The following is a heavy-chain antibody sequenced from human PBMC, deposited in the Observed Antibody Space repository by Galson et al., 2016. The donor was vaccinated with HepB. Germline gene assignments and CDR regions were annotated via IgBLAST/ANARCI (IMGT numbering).Heavy chain of an antibody. CDR1: GFTVSINY. CDR3: ARIVGGLFDY. D-gene: IGHD1-26*01. V-gene: IGHV3-53*01. CDR2: IYSGGST. J-gene: IGHJ4*02. Sequence: SLRLSCTASGFTVSINYMSWVRQAPGKGLEWVSLIYSGGSTYYADSVKGRFTISRDNSKNTLYLQMNSLRAEDTAVYYCARIVGGLFDYWGQGTLVTVSS.